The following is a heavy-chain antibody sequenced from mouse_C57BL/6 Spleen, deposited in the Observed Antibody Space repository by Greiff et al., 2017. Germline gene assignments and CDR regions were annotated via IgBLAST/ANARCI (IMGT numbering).Heavy chain of an antibody. Sequence: QVQLQQPGAELVRPGTSVKLSCTASGYTFTSSWMHWVKQRPGQGLEWIGVIDPSDSYTNYTQKFKGQATLTVDTSSSTAYMQHSSLTSEDSAVYYCEREDYWGQGTTLTVSS. CDR1: GYTFTSSW. CDR2: IDPSDSYT. V-gene: IGHV1-59*01. J-gene: IGHJ2*01. CDR3: EREDY.